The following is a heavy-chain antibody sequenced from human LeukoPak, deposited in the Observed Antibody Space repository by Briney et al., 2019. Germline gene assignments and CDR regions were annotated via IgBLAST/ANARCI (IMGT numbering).Heavy chain of an antibody. J-gene: IGHJ4*02. CDR2: INPNSGGT. V-gene: IGHV1-2*02. CDR3: AKSRRFGCSGSNRYTDFDY. CDR1: GYTFNDYY. Sequence: GASVKVSCKTSGYTFNDYYMHWVRQAPGQGLEWMGWINPNSGGTNYAQKFQGRVTVTRDTTISTAYMELSSLRSDDTAVYYCAKSRRFGCSGSNRYTDFDYWGQGTLVTVSS. D-gene: IGHD2-15*01.